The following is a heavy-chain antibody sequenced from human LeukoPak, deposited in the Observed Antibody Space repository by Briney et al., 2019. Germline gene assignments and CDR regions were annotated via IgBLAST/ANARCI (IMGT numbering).Heavy chain of an antibody. D-gene: IGHD4-17*01. V-gene: IGHV3-48*01. CDR1: GFTFSSYS. CDR3: AKDRGFDYGDDGVDY. Sequence: QTGGSLRLSCAASGFTFSSYSMNWVRQAPGKGLEWVSYISSSSSTIYYADSVKGRFTISRDNAKNSLYLQMNSLRAEDTALYYCAKDRGFDYGDDGVDYWGQGTLVTVSS. J-gene: IGHJ4*02. CDR2: ISSSSSTI.